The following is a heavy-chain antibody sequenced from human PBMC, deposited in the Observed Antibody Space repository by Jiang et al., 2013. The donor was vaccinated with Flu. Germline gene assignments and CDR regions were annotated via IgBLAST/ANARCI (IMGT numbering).Heavy chain of an antibody. CDR1: GASISSSIYH. D-gene: IGHD2-21*02. J-gene: IGHJ6*02. CDR3: ARSYCGGDCYSMFGYSYYGMDV. CDR2: LIYGGSA. V-gene: IGHV4-39*07. Sequence: LKPSETLSLTCTVSGASISSSIYHWAWIRQPPGKGLEWIGNLIYGGSAHYNPSLKSRVTISIDTSTNQFSLKLISVTAPDTAVYYCARSYCGGDCYSMFGYSYYGMDVWGQGTTVTVSS.